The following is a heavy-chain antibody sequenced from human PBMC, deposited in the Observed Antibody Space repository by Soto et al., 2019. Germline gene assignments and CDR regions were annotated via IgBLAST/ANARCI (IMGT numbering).Heavy chain of an antibody. CDR1: GFTFSSYA. CDR3: ARDPTLTYYDSSGPEDY. Sequence: QVQLVESGGGVVQPGRSLRLSCAASGFTFSSYAMHWVRQAPGKGLEWVAVISYDGSNKYYADSVKGRFTISRDNSKNTLYLQMNSLRAEDTAVYYCARDPTLTYYDSSGPEDYWGQGTLVTVSS. J-gene: IGHJ4*02. D-gene: IGHD3-22*01. V-gene: IGHV3-30-3*01. CDR2: ISYDGSNK.